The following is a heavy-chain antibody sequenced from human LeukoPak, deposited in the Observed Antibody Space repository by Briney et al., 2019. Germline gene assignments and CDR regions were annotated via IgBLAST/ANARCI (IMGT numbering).Heavy chain of an antibody. CDR2: INHSGST. CDR3: ARGAMAQGY. J-gene: IGHJ4*02. CDR1: GGSFSGYY. D-gene: IGHD5-18*01. Sequence: SETLSLTCAVYGGSFSGYYWSWIRQPPGKGLEWIGEINHSGSTNYNPSLKSRVTISVDTSKNQFSLKLSSVTAADTAVYYCARGAMAQGYWGQGTLVTVSS. V-gene: IGHV4-34*01.